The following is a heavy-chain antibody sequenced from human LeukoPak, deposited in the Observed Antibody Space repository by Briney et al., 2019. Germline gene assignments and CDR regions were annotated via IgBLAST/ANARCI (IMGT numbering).Heavy chain of an antibody. J-gene: IGHJ4*02. V-gene: IGHV3-30*03. CDR3: ARYRYLGY. D-gene: IGHD5-18*01. CDR1: GFTFSSYG. Sequence: GRSLRLSCAASGFTFSSYGMHWVRQAPGKGLEWVAVISYDGSNKYYADSVKGRFAISRDNAKNSLYLQMNSLRAEDTAVYYCARYRYLGYWGQGTLVIVSS. CDR2: ISYDGSNK.